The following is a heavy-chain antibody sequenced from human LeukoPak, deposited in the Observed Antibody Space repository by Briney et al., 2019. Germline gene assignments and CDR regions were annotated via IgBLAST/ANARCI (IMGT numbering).Heavy chain of an antibody. CDR3: ARLFHPALSGNYPFDY. Sequence: SSETLPLTCTVSGVSMNNYYWSWIRLPPGKGLEWIGYIYYSGSTNYNPFLNSRVTLSVDTSKNQFSLKLSSVTAADTAVYYCARLFHPALSGNYPFDYWGQGTLVTVSS. D-gene: IGHD1-26*01. CDR1: GVSMNNYY. CDR2: IYYSGST. J-gene: IGHJ4*02. V-gene: IGHV4-59*01.